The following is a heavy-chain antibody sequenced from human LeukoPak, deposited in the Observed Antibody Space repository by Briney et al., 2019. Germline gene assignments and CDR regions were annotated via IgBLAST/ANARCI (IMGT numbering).Heavy chain of an antibody. CDR1: GYTFTSND. J-gene: IGHJ4*02. V-gene: IGHV1-18*01. CDR2: IRAYNGNT. D-gene: IGHD2-21*02. CDR3: ARYGGLEVVTATDFDY. Sequence: ASVKVSCKASGYTFTSNDINWVRQATGQGLEWMGWIRAYNGNTNYAQKLQGRVTMTTDTSTSTAYMELRSLRSDDTAVYYCARYGGLEVVTATDFDYWGQGTLVTVSS.